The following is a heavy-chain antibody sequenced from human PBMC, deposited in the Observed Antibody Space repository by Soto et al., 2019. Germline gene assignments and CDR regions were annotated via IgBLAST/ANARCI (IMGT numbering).Heavy chain of an antibody. D-gene: IGHD2-21*02. CDR3: ASHSRTLPVY. Sequence: EVQVVESGGGLVQPGGSLRLSCVASGFTFSAYWMSWVRQAPGRGLEWVANINQDGSVEQYVDSMKGRFTISRDNAKNSLYLQMNSLRAEDTAVYYCASHSRTLPVYWGQGTLVTVSS. J-gene: IGHJ4*02. CDR2: INQDGSVE. CDR1: GFTFSAYW. V-gene: IGHV3-7*01.